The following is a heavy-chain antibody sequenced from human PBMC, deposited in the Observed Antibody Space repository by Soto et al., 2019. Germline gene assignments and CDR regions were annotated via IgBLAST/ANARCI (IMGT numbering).Heavy chain of an antibody. D-gene: IGHD3-22*01. Sequence: GGSLRLSCASSGFTFSSYAMSLVRQATGKGLEWVSAISGSGGSTYYADSVKGRFTISRDNSKNTLYLQMNSLRAEDTAVYYCAKEAPLYDSSGYYLGPYDYWGQGTLVTVSS. V-gene: IGHV3-23*01. J-gene: IGHJ4*02. CDR2: ISGSGGST. CDR1: GFTFSSYA. CDR3: AKEAPLYDSSGYYLGPYDY.